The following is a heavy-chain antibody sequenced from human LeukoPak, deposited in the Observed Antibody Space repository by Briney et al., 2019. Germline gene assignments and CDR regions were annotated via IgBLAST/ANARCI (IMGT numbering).Heavy chain of an antibody. Sequence: SDTLSLTCTVSGGPMSSYYWIGIRHPPSKALEWIGYIYTSGSTNYNPSLKRRVTISVHTSKNHFPLQLNSVPAADTAVYYCARRTTVTTLRYYYYYMDVWGKGTTVTVSS. CDR3: ARRTTVTTLRYYYYYMDV. V-gene: IGHV4-4*09. CDR1: GGPMSSYY. D-gene: IGHD4-11*01. CDR2: IYTSGST. J-gene: IGHJ6*03.